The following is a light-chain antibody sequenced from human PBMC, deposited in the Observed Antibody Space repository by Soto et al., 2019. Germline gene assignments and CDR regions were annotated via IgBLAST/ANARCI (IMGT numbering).Light chain of an antibody. CDR2: DAS. CDR3: QQYVTSPAIT. CDR1: QGISRY. Sequence: EMVLTQSPATLSLSPGERATLSCRASQGISRYLAWYQQKPGQAPRLLIYDASNRATGIPARFSGNGSRTDFTLTISRLEPGDFAVYYCQQYVTSPAITFGQGTRLEIK. V-gene: IGKV3-11*01. J-gene: IGKJ5*01.